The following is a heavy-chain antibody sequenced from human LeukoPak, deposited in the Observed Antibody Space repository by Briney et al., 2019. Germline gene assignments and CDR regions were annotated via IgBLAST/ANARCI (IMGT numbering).Heavy chain of an antibody. J-gene: IGHJ5*02. D-gene: IGHD3-22*01. CDR2: IYYSGST. Sequence: SSETLSLTCTVSGGSISSSSYYWGWIRQPPGKGLEWIGSIYYSGSTYYNPSLKSRVTISVDTSKNQFSPKLSSVTAADTAVYYCARSWQRSGYLNWFDPWGQGTLVTVSS. CDR1: GGSISSSSYY. V-gene: IGHV4-39*01. CDR3: ARSWQRSGYLNWFDP.